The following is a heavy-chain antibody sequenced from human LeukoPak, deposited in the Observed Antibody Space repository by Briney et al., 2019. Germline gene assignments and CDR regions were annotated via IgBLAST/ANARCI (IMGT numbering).Heavy chain of an antibody. V-gene: IGHV3-53*01. CDR3: AGLPMITFGGVN. CDR2: IYSGGSK. D-gene: IGHD3-16*01. CDR1: GFTVSSNY. Sequence: GRSLRPSWAASGFTVSSNYMRWVRQAAGNGRGWVAVIYSGGSKYYADSVKGRFTISRDNSKNTLYLQMNRLRAEDKAVYYCAGLPMITFGGVNWGQGTLVTVSS. J-gene: IGHJ4*02.